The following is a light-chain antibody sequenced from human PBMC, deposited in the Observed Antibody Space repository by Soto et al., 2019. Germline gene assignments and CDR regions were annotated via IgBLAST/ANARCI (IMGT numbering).Light chain of an antibody. CDR2: LGS. V-gene: IGKV2-28*01. CDR3: MQTLGAPWT. J-gene: IGKJ1*01. Sequence: DIVMTQSPLSLHVTPGEPASMSCRSSQSLVHNNGYNYLEWYLQKPGQSPQLLIYLGSNRASGVPDRFSGSGSGTDFTLKISRVEAEDVGVYYCMQTLGAPWTFGQGTKVEIK. CDR1: QSLVHNNGYNY.